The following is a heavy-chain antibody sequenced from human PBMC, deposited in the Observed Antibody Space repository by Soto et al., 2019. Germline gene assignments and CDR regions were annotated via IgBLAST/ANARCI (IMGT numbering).Heavy chain of an antibody. CDR3: ASPSYAQLLCRGGDWFDP. CDR1: GGTFSSYA. V-gene: IGHV1-69*01. CDR2: IIPIFGTA. J-gene: IGHJ5*02. D-gene: IGHD2-2*01. Sequence: QVQLVQSGAEVKKPGSSVKVSCKASGGTFSSYAISWVRQAPGQGLEWMGGIIPIFGTANYAQKFQGRVTITADESTSTGYMELSSLRSEDTAVYYCASPSYAQLLCRGGDWFDPWGQGTLVTVSS.